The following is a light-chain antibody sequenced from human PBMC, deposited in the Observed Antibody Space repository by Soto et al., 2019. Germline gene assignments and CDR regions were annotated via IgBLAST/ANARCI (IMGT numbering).Light chain of an antibody. Sequence: EVLMKQTPATGSVSPRERVTLCCRASQSVSSDFLAWYQEKPGQAPRLFIYATSTRATGIPARFSGSGSGTEFTLTMSSLQSEDFAVYYCQHYNNWALTFGGGTKVDIK. CDR3: QHYNNWALT. CDR2: ATS. V-gene: IGKV3-15*01. CDR1: QSVSSD. J-gene: IGKJ4*01.